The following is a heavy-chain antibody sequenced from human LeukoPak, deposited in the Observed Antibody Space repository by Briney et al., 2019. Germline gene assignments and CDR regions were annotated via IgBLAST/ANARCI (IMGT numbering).Heavy chain of an antibody. CDR1: GFTFGSYA. D-gene: IGHD3-10*01. J-gene: IGHJ6*03. CDR3: AKNRLFITLVNMDV. CDR2: ISGSGGNT. Sequence: PGGSLRLSCEVSGFTFGSYAMTWVRRAPGQGLEWVSAISGSGGNTHYADSVKGRFTISRDNSKNTLYLQMNSLRVEDTAVYYCAKNRLFITLVNMDVWGKGTTVTVSS. V-gene: IGHV3-23*01.